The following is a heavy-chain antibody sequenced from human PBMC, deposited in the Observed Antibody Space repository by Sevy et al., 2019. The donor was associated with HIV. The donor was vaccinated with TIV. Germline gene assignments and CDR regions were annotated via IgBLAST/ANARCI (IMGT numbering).Heavy chain of an antibody. Sequence: GGSLRLSCAASGFTFSSYSMNWVRQAPGKGLEWISYISGSGDIMAYGDSVEGRFTITSDNAKESLYLQINSLRAEDMGIDYCARDWAYAFDYWGQGTLVTVSS. CDR2: ISGSGDIM. CDR3: ARDWAYAFDY. CDR1: GFTFSSYS. D-gene: IGHD3-16*01. J-gene: IGHJ4*02. V-gene: IGHV3-48*01.